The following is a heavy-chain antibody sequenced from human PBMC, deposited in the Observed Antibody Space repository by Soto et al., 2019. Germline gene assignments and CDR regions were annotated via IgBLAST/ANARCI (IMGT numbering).Heavy chain of an antibody. J-gene: IGHJ3*02. CDR2: IYYSGST. Sequence: PSETLSLTCTVSGGSISSGDYYWSWIRQPPGKGLEWIGYIYYSGSTYYNPSLKSRVTISVDTSKNQFSLKLSSVTAADTAVYYCATAHYYGSGSRYAFDIWGQGTMVTVSS. CDR3: ATAHYYGSGSRYAFDI. CDR1: GGSISSGDYY. D-gene: IGHD3-10*01. V-gene: IGHV4-30-4*01.